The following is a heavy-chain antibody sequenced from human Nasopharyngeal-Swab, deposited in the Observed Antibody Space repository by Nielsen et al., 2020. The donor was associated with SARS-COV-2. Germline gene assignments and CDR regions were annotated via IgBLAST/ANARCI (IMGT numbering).Heavy chain of an antibody. CDR1: GFTFSSYG. CDR2: IKDYGDRL. J-gene: IGHJ3*02. Sequence: GESLEISCAASGFTFSSYGMHWVRQAPGQGPEYVSTIKDYGDRLYYADSVKGRFTISRENSKNTLYLQMSSLRAEDTAVYWCVKDLRGRYGFESWGQGTMVTVSS. D-gene: IGHD2-15*01. V-gene: IGHV3-64D*06. CDR3: VKDLRGRYGFES.